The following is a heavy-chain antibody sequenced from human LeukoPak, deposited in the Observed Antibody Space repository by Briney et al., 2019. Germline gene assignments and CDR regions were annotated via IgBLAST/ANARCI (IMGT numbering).Heavy chain of an antibody. D-gene: IGHD2-2*01. Sequence: ASVKVSCKASGYTFTSYVISWVRQAPGQGLEWMGWISAYNGNTNYAQKLQGRVTMTTDTSTSTAYMELRSLRSDDTAVYYCARDVPIVVVPAAIHYYYYGMDVWGQGTTVTVSS. CDR2: ISAYNGNT. CDR3: ARDVPIVVVPAAIHYYYYGMDV. V-gene: IGHV1-18*01. J-gene: IGHJ6*02. CDR1: GYTFTSYV.